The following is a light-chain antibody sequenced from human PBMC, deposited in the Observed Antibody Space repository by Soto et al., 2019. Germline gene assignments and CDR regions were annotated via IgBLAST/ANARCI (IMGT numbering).Light chain of an antibody. CDR2: DNN. V-gene: IGLV1-51*01. J-gene: IGLJ2*01. CDR1: SSNIGNNY. Sequence: QSVLTQPPSVSAAPGQKVTISCSGSSSNIGNNYVSWYQQLPGTAPKLLIYDNNKRPSGIPDRFSGSKSGTSATLGITGLQTVDEADYYCGTWDSSLSAVVFGGGTKVTVL. CDR3: GTWDSSLSAVV.